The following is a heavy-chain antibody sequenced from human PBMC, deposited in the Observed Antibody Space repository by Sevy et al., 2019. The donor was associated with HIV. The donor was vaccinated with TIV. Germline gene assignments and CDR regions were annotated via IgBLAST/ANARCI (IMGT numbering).Heavy chain of an antibody. CDR3: TRPITRSPFHV. V-gene: IGHV5-51*01. CDR2: IHPSDSDT. D-gene: IGHD1-20*01. CDR1: GYSFPSSW. Sequence: GESLKISCKASGYSFPSSWIGWVRHMPGKGLEWVGLIHPSDSDTRYSPSFQGHVTISADKSSDTAYLQWGSLKASDTAMYYCTRPITRSPFHVWGQGTLVTVSS. J-gene: IGHJ3*01.